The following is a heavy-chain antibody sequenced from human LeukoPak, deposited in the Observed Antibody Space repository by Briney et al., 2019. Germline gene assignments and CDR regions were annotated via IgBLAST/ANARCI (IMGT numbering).Heavy chain of an antibody. D-gene: IGHD3-22*01. V-gene: IGHV1-18*01. Sequence: GASVKVSCKASGYTFTSYGIRWVRQAPGQGFEWMGWISAYNGNTNYAQKLQGRVTMTTDTSTSTAYMELRSLRSDDTAVYYCARISYYYDSSGLLDYWGQGTLVTVSS. CDR3: ARISYYYDSSGLLDY. CDR2: ISAYNGNT. CDR1: GYTFTSYG. J-gene: IGHJ4*02.